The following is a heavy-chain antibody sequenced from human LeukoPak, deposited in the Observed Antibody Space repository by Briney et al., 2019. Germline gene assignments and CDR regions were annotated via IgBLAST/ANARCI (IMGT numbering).Heavy chain of an antibody. CDR2: ISGSGGST. J-gene: IGHJ4*02. CDR1: RFTFSRYA. V-gene: IGHV3-23*01. Sequence: GGSLTLSCAASRFTFSRYAVRWVGQALAKGLDWVSSISGSGGSTYSADSVKGRFTISRDNSKNTLYLQINSLRAEDTALYYCAKDRSCTNDICHGDFDYWGQGTLVTVSS. D-gene: IGHD2-8*01. CDR3: AKDRSCTNDICHGDFDY.